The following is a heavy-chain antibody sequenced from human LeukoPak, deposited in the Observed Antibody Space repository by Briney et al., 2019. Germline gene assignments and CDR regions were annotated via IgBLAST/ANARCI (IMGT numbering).Heavy chain of an antibody. CDR1: GGSFSGYY. Sequence: SETLSLTCAVYGGSFSGYYRSWIRQPPGKGLEWIGEINHSGSTNYNPSLKSRVTISVDTSKNQFSLKLSSVTAADTAVYYCARGDLGYCSGGSCYGDWFDPWGQGTLVTVSS. CDR3: ARGDLGYCSGGSCYGDWFDP. V-gene: IGHV4-34*01. J-gene: IGHJ5*02. CDR2: INHSGST. D-gene: IGHD2-15*01.